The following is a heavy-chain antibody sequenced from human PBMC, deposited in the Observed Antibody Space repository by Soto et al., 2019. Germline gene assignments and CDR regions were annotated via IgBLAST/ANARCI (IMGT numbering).Heavy chain of an antibody. CDR3: ARSRTTGSTWTFDY. CDR1: GYSFSNYW. Sequence: GESLKISCRASGYSFSNYWIGWVRQMPGKGLEWMGIIYPGDSDTRYSPSFQGQVTISTDKSISSAYLQWSSLRASDSAMYYCARSRTTGSTWTFDYWGQGTLVTVSS. V-gene: IGHV5-51*01. D-gene: IGHD1-1*01. J-gene: IGHJ4*02. CDR2: IYPGDSDT.